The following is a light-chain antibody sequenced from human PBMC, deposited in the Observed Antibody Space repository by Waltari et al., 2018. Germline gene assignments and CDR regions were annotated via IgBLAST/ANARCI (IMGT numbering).Light chain of an antibody. V-gene: IGKV3-20*01. J-gene: IGKJ2*01. CDR2: GTS. Sequence: ELVLTQSPGTLSLSPGERVTLSCKASQGVAYNYVAWYQHKSGQAPRLLISGTSNRATGIPEGFSGSGSVTDFTLTISRLEPEDSAVYYCLQYGGSPPYTFGPGTRLEI. CDR3: LQYGGSPPYT. CDR1: QGVAYNY.